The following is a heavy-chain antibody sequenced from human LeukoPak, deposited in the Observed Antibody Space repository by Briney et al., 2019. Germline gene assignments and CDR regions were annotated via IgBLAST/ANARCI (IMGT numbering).Heavy chain of an antibody. J-gene: IGHJ4*02. CDR3: ARADIVVVPAAMYGDYLDY. CDR1: GFTFSSYS. CDR2: ISSSSSYI. V-gene: IGHV3-21*01. D-gene: IGHD2-2*01. Sequence: PGGSLRLSCAASGFTFSSYSMNWVRQAPGKGLEWVSSISSSSSYIYYADSVKGRFTISRDNAKNSLYLQMNSLRAEDTAEYYCARADIVVVPAAMYGDYLDYWGQGTLVTASS.